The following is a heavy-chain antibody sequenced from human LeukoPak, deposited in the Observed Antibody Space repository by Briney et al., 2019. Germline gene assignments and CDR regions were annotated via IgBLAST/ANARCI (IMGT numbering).Heavy chain of an antibody. CDR3: ARACSGGSCYSD. CDR2: ISSSSSYI. V-gene: IGHV3-21*01. CDR1: GFTFSSYS. J-gene: IGHJ4*02. Sequence: GGSLRLSCAASGFTFSSYSTNWVRQAPGKGLEWVSSISSSSSYIYYADSVKGRFTISRDNAKNSLYLQMNSLRAEDTAVYYCARACSGGSCYSDWGQGTLVTVSS. D-gene: IGHD2-15*01.